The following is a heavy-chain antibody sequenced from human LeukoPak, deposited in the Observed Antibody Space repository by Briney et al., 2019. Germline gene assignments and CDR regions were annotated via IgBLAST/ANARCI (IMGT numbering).Heavy chain of an antibody. CDR1: GYTFTSYY. J-gene: IGHJ6*03. V-gene: IGHV1-46*01. D-gene: IGHD4-11*01. CDR2: INPSGGST. Sequence: ASVKVSCKASGYTFTSYYMHWVRQAPGQGLEWMGIINPSGGSTSYAQKFQGRVTTTRDTSTSTVYMELSSLRSEDTAVYYCAVSTVPTALYYYYYYMDVWGKGTTVTVSS. CDR3: AVSTVPTALYYYYYYMDV.